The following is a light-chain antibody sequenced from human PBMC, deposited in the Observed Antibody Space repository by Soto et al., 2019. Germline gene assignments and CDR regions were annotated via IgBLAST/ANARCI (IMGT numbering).Light chain of an antibody. J-gene: IGLJ1*01. CDR1: SSDVGGFNY. CDR3: NSYTSSSTYV. V-gene: IGLV2-14*03. Sequence: QSALTQPASVSGSPGQTITISGTGTSSDVGGFNYVSWYQQHPGKAPKLMIYDVTNRPSGVSYRFSGSKSGNTASLTISGLQAEYEADYYCNSYTSSSTYVFGTGTKLTVL. CDR2: DVT.